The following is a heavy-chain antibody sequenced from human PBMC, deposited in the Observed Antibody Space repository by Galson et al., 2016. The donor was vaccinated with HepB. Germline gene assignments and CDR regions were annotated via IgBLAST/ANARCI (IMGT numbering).Heavy chain of an antibody. CDR1: GFTFTSYA. V-gene: IGHV3-23*01. Sequence: SLRLSCAASGFTFTSYAMSWVRQAPGKGLEWVSAISGGGGSTYYADSVKGRFTISRDNSKNTVYLQMNSRRAEDTALYYCAKSMNWNNHLLLFWGQGTLVTVSS. CDR2: ISGGGGST. CDR3: AKSMNWNNHLLLF. J-gene: IGHJ4*02. D-gene: IGHD1/OR15-1a*01.